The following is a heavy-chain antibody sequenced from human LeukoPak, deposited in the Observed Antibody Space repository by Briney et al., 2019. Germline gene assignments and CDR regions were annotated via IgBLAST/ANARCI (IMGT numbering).Heavy chain of an antibody. V-gene: IGHV1-18*01. Sequence: GASVKVSCKASGYTFTSYSLTWVRQAPGQALEWMGWISTYNGNTNYAQKVQGRVTMTTDTSTSTAYMELRSLRSDDTAVYYCARGLGVPYYDSSGYYADYWGQGTLVTVSS. CDR2: ISTYNGNT. CDR3: ARGLGVPYYDSSGYYADY. CDR1: GYTFTSYS. D-gene: IGHD3-22*01. J-gene: IGHJ4*02.